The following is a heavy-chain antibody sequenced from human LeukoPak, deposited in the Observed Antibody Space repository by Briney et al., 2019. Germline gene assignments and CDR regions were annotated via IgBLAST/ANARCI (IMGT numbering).Heavy chain of an antibody. CDR1: GYTFTSYG. CDR2: ISAYNGNT. J-gene: IGHJ5*02. Sequence: ASVKVSCKASGYTFTSYGISWVRQAPGQGLEWMGWISAYNGNTNYAQKLQGRVTMTTDTSTSTAYMELSSLRSEDTAVYYCARKSWRRYFDWLQGYNWFDPWGQGTLVTVSS. V-gene: IGHV1-18*01. CDR3: ARKSWRRYFDWLQGYNWFDP. D-gene: IGHD3-9*01.